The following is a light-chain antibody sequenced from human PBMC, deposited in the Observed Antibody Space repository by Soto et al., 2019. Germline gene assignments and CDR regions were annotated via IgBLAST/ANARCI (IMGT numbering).Light chain of an antibody. CDR2: DNN. CDR3: QSYDFSLTAVV. Sequence: QLVLTQPPSVSGAPGQRVTISCTGSSSNIGATSNVYWYQQLPGAAPKLLFYDNNSRPSGVPDRFSGSKSGTSASLAITGLQAEDEADYYCQSYDFSLTAVVFSGGTKLTVL. J-gene: IGLJ2*01. V-gene: IGLV1-40*01. CDR1: SSNIGATSN.